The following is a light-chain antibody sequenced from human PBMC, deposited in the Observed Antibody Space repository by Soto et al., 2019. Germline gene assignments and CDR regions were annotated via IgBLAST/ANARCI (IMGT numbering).Light chain of an antibody. CDR2: KAS. Sequence: DIQMTQSPSTLSASVGDRVTITCRASQSISSWLAWYQQKPGKAPKLLIYKASSLESGVPSRFSGSGSGTEFTLTISSLQPDDFETYYCQQYNSWTFGQGTKVDIK. CDR3: QQYNSWT. V-gene: IGKV1-5*03. CDR1: QSISSW. J-gene: IGKJ1*01.